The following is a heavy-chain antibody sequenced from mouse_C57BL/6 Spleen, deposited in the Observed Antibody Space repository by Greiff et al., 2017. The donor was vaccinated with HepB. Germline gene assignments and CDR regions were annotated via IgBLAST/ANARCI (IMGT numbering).Heavy chain of an antibody. V-gene: IGHV1-26*01. CDR2: INPNNGGT. CDR1: GYTFTDYY. J-gene: IGHJ3*01. CDR3: VKGDGSSSSFAY. D-gene: IGHD1-1*01. Sequence: VQLQQSGPELVKPGASVKISCKASGYTFTDYYMNWVKQSHGKSLEWIGDINPNNGGTSYNQKFKGKATLTVDKSSSTAYMELRSLTSEDSAVYYCVKGDGSSSSFAYWGQGTLVTVSA.